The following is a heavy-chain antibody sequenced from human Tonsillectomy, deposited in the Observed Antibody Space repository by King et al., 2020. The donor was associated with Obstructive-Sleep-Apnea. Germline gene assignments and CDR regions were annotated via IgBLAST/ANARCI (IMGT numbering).Heavy chain of an antibody. CDR2: IYPGDSDT. CDR3: ARRRGGNDDFDY. D-gene: IGHD4-23*01. Sequence: QLVQSGAEVRKPGESLKISCKASGYRFTSFWIGWVRQMPGKGLEWMGIIYPGDSDTRYSPSLQGQITISVDKSINTAYLQWSSLKASDTAMYYCARRRGGNDDFDYWGQGTLVTVSS. V-gene: IGHV5-51*01. J-gene: IGHJ4*02. CDR1: GYRFTSFW.